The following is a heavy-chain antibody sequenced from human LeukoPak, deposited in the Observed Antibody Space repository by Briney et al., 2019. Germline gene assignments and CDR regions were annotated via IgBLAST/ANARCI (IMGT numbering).Heavy chain of an antibody. D-gene: IGHD2-15*01. Sequence: ASVKVSCKASGYTFTTYAMHWVRQAPGQRLEWMGWINAGNGNTKYSQKFQDRVTITGDTSANTAYMELSSLRSEDTAVYYCARDSTKKALVVPATPHYWGQGTLVTVTS. CDR2: INAGNGNT. J-gene: IGHJ4*02. CDR3: ARDSTKKALVVPATPHY. CDR1: GYTFTTYA. V-gene: IGHV1-3*01.